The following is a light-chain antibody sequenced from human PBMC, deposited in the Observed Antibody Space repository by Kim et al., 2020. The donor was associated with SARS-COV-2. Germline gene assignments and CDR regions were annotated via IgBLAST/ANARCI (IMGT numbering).Light chain of an antibody. V-gene: IGLV3-19*01. Sequence: LGQTVRITCQGDILRNYYATLYQQKPGQAPVVVIYGENKRPSGIPDRFSGSTSGNTASLTITGAQAEDEADYHCDSRDSSGYQVVFGAGTQLTVL. J-gene: IGLJ2*01. CDR3: DSRDSSGYQVV. CDR1: ILRNYY. CDR2: GEN.